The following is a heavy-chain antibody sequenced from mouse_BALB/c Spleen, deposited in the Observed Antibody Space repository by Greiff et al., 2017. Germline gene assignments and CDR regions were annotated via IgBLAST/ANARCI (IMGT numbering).Heavy chain of an antibody. Sequence: EVQLQQSGAELVKPGASVKLSCTASGFTIKDTYMHWVKQRPEQGLEWIGRIDPANGNTKYDPKFQGKATITADTSSNTAYLQLSSLTSEDTAVYYCARLLTGTGYYLDYWGQGTTLTVSS. D-gene: IGHD4-1*01. V-gene: IGHV14-3*02. CDR2: IDPANGNT. J-gene: IGHJ2*01. CDR3: ARLLTGTGYYLDY. CDR1: GFTIKDTY.